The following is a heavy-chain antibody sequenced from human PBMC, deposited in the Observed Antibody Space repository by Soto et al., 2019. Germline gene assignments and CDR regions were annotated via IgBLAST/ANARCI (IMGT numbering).Heavy chain of an antibody. Sequence: PGGSLRLSCAASGFTFSGSAMLWVRQASGKGLGWVGRIRSKANTDATAYAASVKGRFTISRDDSKYTAYLQMNSLKTEDTAVYYCTRRAAAAAVVPYGMDVWGQGTTVTVSS. D-gene: IGHD6-13*01. CDR3: TRRAAAAAVVPYGMDV. V-gene: IGHV3-73*01. J-gene: IGHJ6*02. CDR1: GFTFSGSA. CDR2: IRSKANTDAT.